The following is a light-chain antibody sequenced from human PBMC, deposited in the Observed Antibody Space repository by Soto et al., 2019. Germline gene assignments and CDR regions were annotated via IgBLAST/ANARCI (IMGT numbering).Light chain of an antibody. J-gene: IGLJ1*01. CDR2: DVS. CDR3: SSYTSSSPF. CDR1: SSDVGGYNY. Sequence: QSALTQPASVSGSPGQSIPISCTGTSSDVGGYNYVSWYQQHPGKAPKLMIYDVSNRPSGVSNRFSGSKSGNTASLTISGLHAEDEADYFCSSYTSSSPFFGTGTKLTVL. V-gene: IGLV2-14*01.